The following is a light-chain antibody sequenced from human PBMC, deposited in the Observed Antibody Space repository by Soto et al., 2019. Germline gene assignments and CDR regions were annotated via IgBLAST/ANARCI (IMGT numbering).Light chain of an antibody. CDR2: DAS. Sequence: VLTQSAGSLSLSPGEGDTLXCRASQTIRNEDLASNQQKPGQAPRLLTYDASSRANGIPDRFSGGGSGTAFTLTISRLEPEDFAVYYGQQFSSYPLTFGGGTKVDIK. CDR3: QQFSSYPLT. V-gene: IGKV3-20*01. CDR1: QTIRNED. J-gene: IGKJ4*01.